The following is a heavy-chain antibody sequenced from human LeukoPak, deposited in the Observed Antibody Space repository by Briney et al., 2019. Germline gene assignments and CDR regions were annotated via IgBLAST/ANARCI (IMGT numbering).Heavy chain of an antibody. D-gene: IGHD6-19*01. CDR1: RGSISTYY. V-gene: IGHV4-59*01. CDR2: VFYSGTT. CDR3: AKSRSSSPYYFDT. J-gene: IGHJ4*02. Sequence: SETLSLTCSVSRGSISTYYWSWIRQPPGKGLEWIGFVFYSGTTNSNPSVKSRVSMSVDMSKNHLSLELTSVTAADSAVYYCAKSRSSSPYYFDTWCQGTLVTVSS.